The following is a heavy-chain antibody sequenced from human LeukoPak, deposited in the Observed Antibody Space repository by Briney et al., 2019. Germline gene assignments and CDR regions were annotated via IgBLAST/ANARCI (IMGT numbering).Heavy chain of an antibody. D-gene: IGHD2-2*01. J-gene: IGHJ4*02. Sequence: SETLSLTCTVSGGSISSSSYYWGWIRQPPGKGLEWIGSIYYSGSTYYNPSLKSRVTISVDTSKNQFSLKLSSVTAADTAVYYCARAGSTSEPFDYWGQGTLVTVSS. CDR3: ARAGSTSEPFDY. V-gene: IGHV4-39*01. CDR2: IYYSGST. CDR1: GGSISSSSYY.